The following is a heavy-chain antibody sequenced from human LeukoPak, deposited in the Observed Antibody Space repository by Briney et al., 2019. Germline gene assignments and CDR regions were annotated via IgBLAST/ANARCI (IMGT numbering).Heavy chain of an antibody. D-gene: IGHD5-24*01. CDR1: GFTFSSYA. J-gene: IGHJ3*02. V-gene: IGHV3-23*01. CDR3: ANPLGGYTYDAFDI. Sequence: QTGGSLRLSCAASGFTFSSYAMHWVRQAPGKGLEWVSAISGSGGSTYYADSVKGRFTISRDDSKNTLYLQMNSLRAEDTAVYYCANPLGGYTYDAFDIWGQGTMVTVSS. CDR2: ISGSGGST.